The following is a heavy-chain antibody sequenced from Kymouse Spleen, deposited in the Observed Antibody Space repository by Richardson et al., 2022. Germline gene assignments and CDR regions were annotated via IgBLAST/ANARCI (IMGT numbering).Heavy chain of an antibody. CDR1: GFTFSSYW. D-gene: IGHD2-2*02. CDR3: AREGVVVPAAIGYYYYYGMDV. V-gene: IGHV3-74*01. Sequence: EVQLVESGGGLVQPGGSLRLSCAASGFTFSSYWMHWVRQAPGKGLVWVSRINSDGSSTSYADSVKGRFTISRDNAKNTLYLQMNSLRAEDTAVYYCAREGVVVPAAIGYYYYYGMDVWGQGTTVTVSS. CDR2: INSDGSST. J-gene: IGHJ6*02.